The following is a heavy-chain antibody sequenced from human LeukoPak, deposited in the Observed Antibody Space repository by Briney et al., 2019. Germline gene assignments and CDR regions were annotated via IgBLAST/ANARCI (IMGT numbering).Heavy chain of an antibody. CDR3: ARHHYGGYRVFDY. CDR1: GFTFSSYS. V-gene: IGHV4-39*01. Sequence: GSLRLSCAASGFTFSSYSMNWIRQPPGKGLEWIGSIYYSGSTYYNPSLKSRVTISVDTSKNQFSLKLSSVTAADTAVYYCARHHYGGYRVFDYWGQGTLATVSS. D-gene: IGHD5-12*01. CDR2: IYYSGST. J-gene: IGHJ4*02.